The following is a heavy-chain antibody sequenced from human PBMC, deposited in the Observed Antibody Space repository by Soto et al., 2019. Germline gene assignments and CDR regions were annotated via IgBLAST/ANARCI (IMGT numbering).Heavy chain of an antibody. V-gene: IGHV4-39*01. CDR3: ARHYPYSSSWYWDY. Sequence: PSEALSLTCIVSGGSIRSSSYYWGWIRQPPGKGLEWIGSIYYSGSTYYNPSLKSRVTISVDTSKNQFSLKLSSVTAADTAVYYCARHYPYSSSWYWDYWGQGTLVT. CDR2: IYYSGST. D-gene: IGHD6-13*01. J-gene: IGHJ4*02. CDR1: GGSIRSSSYY.